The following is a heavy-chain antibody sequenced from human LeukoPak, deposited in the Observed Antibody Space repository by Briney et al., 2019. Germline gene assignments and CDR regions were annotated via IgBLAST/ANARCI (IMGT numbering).Heavy chain of an antibody. Sequence: SQTLSLTCALSGDSVSRNRAAWHWIRQSPSRGLEWLGRTYYRSKWYNDDAVSVKSRITINPDTSKNQFSLQLNSVTPEDTAVYYCAREGNYDFWSGYYYFDYWGQGTLVTVSS. CDR1: GDSVSRNRAA. CDR3: AREGNYDFWSGYYYFDY. J-gene: IGHJ4*02. CDR2: TYYRSKWYN. V-gene: IGHV6-1*01. D-gene: IGHD3-3*01.